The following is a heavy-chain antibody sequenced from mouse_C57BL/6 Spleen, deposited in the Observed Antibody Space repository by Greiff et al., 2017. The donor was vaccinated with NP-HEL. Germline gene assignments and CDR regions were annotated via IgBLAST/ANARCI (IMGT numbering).Heavy chain of an antibody. D-gene: IGHD1-1*02. CDR1: GFTFSDYY. CDR2: INYDGSST. V-gene: IGHV5-16*01. J-gene: IGHJ4*01. CDR3: ARVHYDFYAMDY. Sequence: EVKLVESEGGLVQPGSSMKLSCTASGFTFSDYYMAWVRQVPEKGLEWVANINYDGSSTYYLDSLKSRFIISRDNAKNILYLQMSSLKSEDTATYYCARVHYDFYAMDYWGQGTSVTVSS.